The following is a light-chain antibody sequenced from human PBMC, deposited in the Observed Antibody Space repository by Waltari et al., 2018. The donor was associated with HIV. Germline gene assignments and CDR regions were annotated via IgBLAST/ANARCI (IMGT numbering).Light chain of an antibody. V-gene: IGKV1-39*01. J-gene: IGKJ2*01. CDR1: QSISSY. CDR2: AAA. Sequence: DIQMTQSPSSLSASVGDRVTITCRASQSISSYLNWYKQKPGKAPKLLIYAAASLQSGGPSRFRGSGYGTDFTLTISSLQPEDFATDYCQQSYSTPYTFGQGTKLEIK. CDR3: QQSYSTPYT.